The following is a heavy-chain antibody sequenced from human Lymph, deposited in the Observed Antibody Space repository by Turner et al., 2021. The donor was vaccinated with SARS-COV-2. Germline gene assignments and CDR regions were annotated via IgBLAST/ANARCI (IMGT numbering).Heavy chain of an antibody. CDR3: AKNEMAMIVVVITLFDY. J-gene: IGHJ4*02. Sequence: EVQLLESGGGWVQPGGSLRLSCEASGFPFSSYAMSWVRQAPGKGVEWVSTISGSGGSTYYADSVKGRFTISRDNSKNTLYLQMNSLRAEDTAVYYCAKNEMAMIVVVITLFDYWGQGTLVTVSS. CDR2: ISGSGGST. V-gene: IGHV3-23*01. CDR1: GFPFSSYA. D-gene: IGHD3-22*01.